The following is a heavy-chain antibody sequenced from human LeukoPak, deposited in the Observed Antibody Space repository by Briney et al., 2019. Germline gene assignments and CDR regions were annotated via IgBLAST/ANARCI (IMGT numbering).Heavy chain of an antibody. CDR1: GFTFDDCA. Sequence: PGRSLRLSCAASGFTFDDCAMHWVRQAPGKGLEWVSGISWNSGSIGYADSVKGRFTISRDNAKNSLYLQMNSLRAEDTALYYCAKDLTLHAVDTDAFDIWGQGTMVTVSS. V-gene: IGHV3-9*01. CDR3: AKDLTLHAVDTDAFDI. J-gene: IGHJ3*02. CDR2: ISWNSGSI. D-gene: IGHD5-18*01.